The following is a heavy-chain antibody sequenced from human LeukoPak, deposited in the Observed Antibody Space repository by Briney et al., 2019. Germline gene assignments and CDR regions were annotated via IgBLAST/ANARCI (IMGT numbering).Heavy chain of an antibody. Sequence: SETLSLTCTVSGGSISNYYWNWIRQPAGKGLEWIGRIYTSGSASYNPSLKSRVIMSVDTSKNQFSLKLSSVTAADTAVYYCARALRDKGYCSSTSCYGYYYYYYMDVWGKGTTVTVSS. V-gene: IGHV4-4*07. CDR2: IYTSGSA. CDR3: ARALRDKGYCSSTSCYGYYYYYYMDV. J-gene: IGHJ6*03. D-gene: IGHD2-2*01. CDR1: GGSISNYY.